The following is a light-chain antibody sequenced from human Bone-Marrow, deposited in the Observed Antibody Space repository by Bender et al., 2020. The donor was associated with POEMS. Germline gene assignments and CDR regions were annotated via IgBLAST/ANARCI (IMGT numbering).Light chain of an antibody. CDR1: SSDVGSYNL. J-gene: IGLJ3*02. CDR3: CSYAGGNIPWV. Sequence: QSALTQPASVSGSPGQSITISCTGTSSDVGSYNLVSWYQQHSGKAPKLMIYEGSKRPSGVSNRFSGSKSGNTASLTISGLQAEDEADYYCCSYAGGNIPWVFGGGTRLTVL. V-gene: IGLV2-23*01. CDR2: EGS.